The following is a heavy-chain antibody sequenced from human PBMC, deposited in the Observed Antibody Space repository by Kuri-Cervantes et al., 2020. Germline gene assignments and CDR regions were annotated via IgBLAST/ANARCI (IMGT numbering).Heavy chain of an antibody. Sequence: GSLRLSCAVYGGSFSGYYWSWIRQPPGKWLEWIGEINHSGSTNYNPSLKSRVTISVDTSKNQFSLKLSSVTAADTAVYYCARGSPYSSSWYYYYYYMDVWGKGTTVTVSS. V-gene: IGHV4-34*01. CDR3: ARGSPYSSSWYYYYYYMDV. J-gene: IGHJ6*03. CDR2: INHSGST. CDR1: GGSFSGYY. D-gene: IGHD6-13*01.